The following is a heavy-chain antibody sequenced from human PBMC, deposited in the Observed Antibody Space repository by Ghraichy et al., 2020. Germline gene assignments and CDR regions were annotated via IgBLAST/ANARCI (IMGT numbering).Heavy chain of an antibody. D-gene: IGHD3-10*01. J-gene: IGHJ4*02. CDR3: AVLGGSGSPSFFDY. CDR1: GFTFDDYA. V-gene: IGHV3-9*03. Sequence: GGSLRLSCAASGFTFDDYAMHWVRQAPGKGLEWVSGISWNSGSIGYADSVKGRFTISRDNAKNSLYLQMNSLRAEDMALYYCAVLGGSGSPSFFDYWGQGTLVTVSS. CDR2: ISWNSGSI.